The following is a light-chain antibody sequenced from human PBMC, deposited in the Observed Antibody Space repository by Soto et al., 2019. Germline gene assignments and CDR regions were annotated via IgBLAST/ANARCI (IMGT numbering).Light chain of an antibody. J-gene: IGKJ2*02. V-gene: IGKV1-33*01. CDR1: QDISNY. CDR3: QQYDNLPRT. Sequence: DIQMTPSPSSLSASVGARVTITCQASQDISNYLTWYQQKPGKAPKLLIYDASNLETGVPSRFSGSGSGTDFTFTISSLQPEDIATYYCQQYDNLPRTFGQGTKLEIK. CDR2: DAS.